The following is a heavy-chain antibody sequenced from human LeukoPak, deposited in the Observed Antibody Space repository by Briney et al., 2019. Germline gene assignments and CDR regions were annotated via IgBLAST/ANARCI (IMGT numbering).Heavy chain of an antibody. J-gene: IGHJ4*02. D-gene: IGHD2-2*01. V-gene: IGHV1-2*02. CDR1: GYTFTTYY. CDR3: ARGQLQRKFDF. Sequence: ASVKVSCKTSGYTFTTYYIHWVRQAPGQGLEWMGWTNPSSGGTNYPQKFQGRVTMTRDTSITTAYMELSGLTADDTAVYYCARGQLQRKFDFWGQGTLVTFSS. CDR2: TNPSSGGT.